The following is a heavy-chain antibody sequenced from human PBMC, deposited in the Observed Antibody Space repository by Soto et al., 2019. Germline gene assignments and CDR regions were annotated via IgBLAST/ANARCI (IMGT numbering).Heavy chain of an antibody. CDR3: AKXFLYYDSSGFHSALFDY. D-gene: IGHD3-22*01. V-gene: IGHV3-23*01. CDR1: GFTFSSYA. CDR2: ISGSGGST. J-gene: IGHJ4*02. Sequence: GGSLRLSCAASGFTFSSYAMSWVRQAPGKGLEWVSAISGSGGSTYYADSVKGRFTISRDNSKNTLYLQMNSLRAEDTAVYYCAKXFLYYDSSGFHSALFDYWGQGTLVTVSS.